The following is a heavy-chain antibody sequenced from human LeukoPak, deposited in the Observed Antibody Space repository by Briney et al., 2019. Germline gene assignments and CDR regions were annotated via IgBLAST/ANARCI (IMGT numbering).Heavy chain of an antibody. D-gene: IGHD3-22*01. CDR2: IYYSGST. CDR3: ARVVYYDSSGYYKPPVYFDY. J-gene: IGHJ4*02. CDR1: GGSISSYY. Sequence: SETLSLTCTVSGGSISSYYWSWIRQPPGKGLEWIGYIYYSGSTNYNPSLKSRVTISVDTSKNQFSRKLSSVTAADTAEHSCARVVYYDSSGYYKPPVYFDYWGQGTLVTVSS. V-gene: IGHV4-59*01.